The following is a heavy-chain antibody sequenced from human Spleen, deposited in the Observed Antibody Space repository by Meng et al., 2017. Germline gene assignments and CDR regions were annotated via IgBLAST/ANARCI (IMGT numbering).Heavy chain of an antibody. CDR1: GYSISSGYY. V-gene: IGHV4-38-2*02. CDR3: ARDLTSSGSYLSY. Sequence: SETLSLTCTVSGYSISSGYYWGWIRQPPGKGLEWIGSIYHSGSTYYNPSLKSRVTISVDTSKNQFSLKLSSVTAADTAVYYCARDLTSSGSYLSYWGQGTLVTVSS. J-gene: IGHJ4*02. D-gene: IGHD1-26*01. CDR2: IYHSGST.